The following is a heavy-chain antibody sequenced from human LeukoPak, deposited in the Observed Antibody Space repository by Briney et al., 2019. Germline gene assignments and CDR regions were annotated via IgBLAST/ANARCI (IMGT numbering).Heavy chain of an antibody. CDR2: INHSGST. CDR1: GGSFSGYY. CDR3: ARRLDL. Sequence: SETLSLTCAVYGGSFSGYYWSWIRQPPGKGLEWIGEINHSGSTNYNPSLRSRVTISVDTSKNQFSLKLSSVTAADTAVYYCARRLDLWGRGTLVTVSS. V-gene: IGHV4-34*01. J-gene: IGHJ2*01.